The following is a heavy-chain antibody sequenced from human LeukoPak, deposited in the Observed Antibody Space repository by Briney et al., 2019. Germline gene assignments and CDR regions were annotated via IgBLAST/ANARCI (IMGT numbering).Heavy chain of an antibody. D-gene: IGHD3-3*01. CDR2: INPNSDDT. CDR3: ARPYYDFWSGYNWFDP. V-gene: IGHV1-2*02. J-gene: IGHJ5*02. CDR1: GYTFTGYY. Sequence: GASVKVSCKASGYTFTGYYMHWVRQAPGQGLEWMGWINPNSDDTNYAQKFQGRVTMTRDTSISTAYMELSRLKSDDTAVYYCARPYYDFWSGYNWFDPWGQGTLVTVSS.